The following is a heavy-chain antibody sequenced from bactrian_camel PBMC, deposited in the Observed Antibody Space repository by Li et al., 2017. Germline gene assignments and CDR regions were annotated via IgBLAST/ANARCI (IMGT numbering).Heavy chain of an antibody. CDR1: GFTFCDYR. J-gene: IGHJ4*01. D-gene: IGHD5*01. CDR2: LSSGGGDT. CDR3: AASSEYHIPHPALMNKDDYDY. V-gene: IGHV3S6*01. Sequence: HVQLVESGGDSVQAGGSLRLSCAASGFTFCDYRMYWVRQAPGREREGVASLSSGGGDTYYRNLAKGRFTISHDGAKRMLFLQMNGLTPEDTATYYCAASSEYHIPHPALMNKDDYDYWGQGTQVTVS.